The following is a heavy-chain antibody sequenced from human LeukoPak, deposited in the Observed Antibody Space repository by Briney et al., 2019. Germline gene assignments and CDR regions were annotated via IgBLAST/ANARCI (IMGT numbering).Heavy chain of an antibody. Sequence: PSETLSLTCTVSGGSISSYYWSWIRQPPGKGLEWIGYIYYSGSTNYNPSLKSRVTTSVDTSKNQFSLKLSSVTAADTAVYYCARSPQLEDYYDSSGYHYYFDYWGQGTLVTVSS. V-gene: IGHV4-59*01. D-gene: IGHD3-22*01. J-gene: IGHJ4*02. CDR1: GGSISSYY. CDR3: ARSPQLEDYYDSSGYHYYFDY. CDR2: IYYSGST.